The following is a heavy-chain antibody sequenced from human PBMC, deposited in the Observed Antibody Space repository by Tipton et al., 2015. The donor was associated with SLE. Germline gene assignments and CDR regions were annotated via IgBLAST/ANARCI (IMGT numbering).Heavy chain of an antibody. Sequence: LRLSCTVSGGSISGYYWTWIRQPPGKGLEWIGRIYFTGNTNYNPSLKSRVTISTDTSKNHFSLKLSSVTAADTAVYYCEGAATGTNYYMDVWGKGTTVTVSS. CDR2: IYFTGNT. CDR1: GGSISGYY. CDR3: EGAATGTNYYMDV. V-gene: IGHV4-59*12. J-gene: IGHJ6*03. D-gene: IGHD4-17*01.